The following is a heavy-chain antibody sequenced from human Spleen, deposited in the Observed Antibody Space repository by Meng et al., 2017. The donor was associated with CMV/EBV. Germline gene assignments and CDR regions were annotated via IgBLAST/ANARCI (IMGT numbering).Heavy chain of an antibody. J-gene: IGHJ6*02. CDR2: ISGSGDIT. Sequence: GGSLRLSCVASEFTFNNYAMSWVRQAPGKGLEWVSVISGSGDITYYADSVKGRFTISRDNSKNTLFLQMNSLRAEDTAVYYCAKSSSRPIGGKHYYYYYGMDVWGQGTTVTVSS. V-gene: IGHV3-23*01. CDR1: EFTFNNYA. D-gene: IGHD6-6*01. CDR3: AKSSSRPIGGKHYYYYYGMDV.